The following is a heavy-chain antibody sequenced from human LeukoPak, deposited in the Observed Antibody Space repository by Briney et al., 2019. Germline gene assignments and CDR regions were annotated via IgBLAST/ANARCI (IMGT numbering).Heavy chain of an antibody. CDR1: GYTFTSYG. J-gene: IGHJ4*02. D-gene: IGHD3-22*01. Sequence: ASVKVSCKASGYTFTSYGISWVRQAPGQGLEWMGWISAYNGNTNYAQKLQDRVTMTTDTSTSTAHMELRSLRSDDTAVYYCARTNVYYYASSDYYPYFDYWAQGTLVTVSS. V-gene: IGHV1-18*01. CDR2: ISAYNGNT. CDR3: ARTNVYYYASSDYYPYFDY.